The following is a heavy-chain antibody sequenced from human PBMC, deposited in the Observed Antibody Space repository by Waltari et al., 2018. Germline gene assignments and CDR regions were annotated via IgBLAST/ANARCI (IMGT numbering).Heavy chain of an antibody. V-gene: IGHV4-39*01. D-gene: IGHD1-7*01. CDR2: IYYSGST. CDR1: GGSISSSSYY. CDR3: ARHRYNWNYLGWFDP. Sequence: QLQLQESGPGLVKPSETLSLTCTVSGGSISSSSYYWGWIRQPPGKGLEWIGSIYYSGSTYYNPSLKSRVTISVDTSKNQFSLKLSSVTAADTAVYYCARHRYNWNYLGWFDPWGQGTLVTVSS. J-gene: IGHJ5*02.